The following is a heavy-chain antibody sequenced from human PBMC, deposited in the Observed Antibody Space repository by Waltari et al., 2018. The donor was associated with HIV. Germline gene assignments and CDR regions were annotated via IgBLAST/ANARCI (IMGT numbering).Heavy chain of an antibody. J-gene: IGHJ5*02. CDR2: IATDNGDT. CDR1: GYIFAKYG. V-gene: IGHV1-18*04. Sequence: QVQLIQSGNEVKRPGASVKVSCKTSGYIFAKYGIRWVRQALGQRLEWMGWIATDNGDTKYPQIFQDRVSVTTDTSTSTIYMEVRNLTFDDTATYYCVRDQVEHNFGASYPVDSRNLPGNWVDPWGQGTLVTVYS. D-gene: IGHD3-10*01. CDR3: VRDQVEHNFGASYPVDSRNLPGNWVDP.